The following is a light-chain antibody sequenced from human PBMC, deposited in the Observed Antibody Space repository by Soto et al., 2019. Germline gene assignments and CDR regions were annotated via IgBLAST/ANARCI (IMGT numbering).Light chain of an antibody. CDR3: SSYVGSNNFPYV. J-gene: IGLJ1*01. Sequence: QSALTQPASVSGSPGQSITISCTGTSGDVGAYNYVSWYQQHPGKAPKLIIYEVDERPSGVPDRFSGSKSGNTASLTVSGLQAEDEADYYCSSYVGSNNFPYVFGTGTKVTV. CDR2: EVD. V-gene: IGLV2-8*01. CDR1: SGDVGAYNY.